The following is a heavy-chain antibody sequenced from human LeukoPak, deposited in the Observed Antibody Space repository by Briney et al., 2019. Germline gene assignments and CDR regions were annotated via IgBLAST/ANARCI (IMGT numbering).Heavy chain of an antibody. Sequence: GGSLRLSCSASGFTFSSYAMHWVRQAPGKGLEWVAVISYDGSNKYYADSVKGRFTISRDNSKNTLYLQMNSLRAEDTAVYYCARPRNVEWELLRGQGAFDIWGQGTMVTVSS. CDR3: ARPRNVEWELLRGQGAFDI. CDR2: ISYDGSNK. CDR1: GFTFSSYA. V-gene: IGHV3-30-3*01. J-gene: IGHJ3*02. D-gene: IGHD1-26*01.